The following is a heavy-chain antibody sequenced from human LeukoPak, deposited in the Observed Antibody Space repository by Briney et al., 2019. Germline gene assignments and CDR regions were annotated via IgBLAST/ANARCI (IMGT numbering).Heavy chain of an antibody. V-gene: IGHV1-69*04. CDR1: GGTFSSYA. CDR2: VIPILGIA. J-gene: IGHJ6*03. CDR3: ARGDKLTRGPDYYYMDV. D-gene: IGHD4-23*01. Sequence: SVKVSCKASGGTFSSYAINWVRQAPGQGLEWMGRVIPILGIANYAQKFQGRVTITTDESTSTAYMELSSLRSEDTAVYYCARGDKLTRGPDYYYMDVWGKGTTVTVSS.